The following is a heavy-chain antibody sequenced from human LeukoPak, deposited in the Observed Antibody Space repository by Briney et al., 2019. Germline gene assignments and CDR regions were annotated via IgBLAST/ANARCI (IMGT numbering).Heavy chain of an antibody. D-gene: IGHD3-16*02. CDR2: IIPIFGTA. CDR1: GGTFSSYA. CDR3: ARDSSYVWGSYRSPHDAFDS. J-gene: IGHJ3*02. Sequence: AASVKVSCKASGGTFSSYAISWVRQAPGQGLEWMGGIIPIFGTANYAQKFQGRVTITADKSTSTAYMELSSLRSEDTAVYYCARDSSYVWGSYRSPHDAFDSWGQGQWSPSPQ. V-gene: IGHV1-69*06.